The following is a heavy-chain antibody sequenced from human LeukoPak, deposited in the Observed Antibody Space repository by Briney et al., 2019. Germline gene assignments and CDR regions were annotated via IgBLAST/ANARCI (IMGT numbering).Heavy chain of an antibody. Sequence: GRSLKLSCAASGFTSSSYGMHWVRQAPGKGLEWVAFIRFDGDYKYYADSVKDRFTISRLTSENNVFLQMNNLGAEDTAVYFCARNSGSYMDVWGRGTTVTVSS. CDR2: IRFDGDYK. CDR3: ARNSGSYMDV. D-gene: IGHD3-10*01. V-gene: IGHV3-33*03. J-gene: IGHJ6*02. CDR1: GFTSSSYG.